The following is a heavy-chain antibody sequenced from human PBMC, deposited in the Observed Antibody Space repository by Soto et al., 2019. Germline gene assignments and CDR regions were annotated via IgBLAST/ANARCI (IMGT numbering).Heavy chain of an antibody. V-gene: IGHV3-64D*06. CDR2: ITSNGRTT. CDR3: VKDHIATAGTGLYNWFDP. D-gene: IGHD6-13*01. Sequence: GGSLRLSCSASGFTFSTYAMHWVRQAPGKGLEYIAGITSNGRTTSYKDSVKGRFIISRDNSESTLYLQMSSLRFDDTAVYFAVKDHIATAGTGLYNWFDPWGQGTRVTVSS. J-gene: IGHJ5*02. CDR1: GFTFSTYA.